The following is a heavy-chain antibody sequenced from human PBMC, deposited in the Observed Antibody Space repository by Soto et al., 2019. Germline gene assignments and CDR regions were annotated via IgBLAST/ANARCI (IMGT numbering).Heavy chain of an antibody. Sequence: HPGGSLRLSCAASGFTFSSYAMTWVRQAPGKGLEWVSAISGSGGSTYYADSVKGRFTISRDNSKNTLYLQMNSLRSEDTAVYYCAKPTTVIDYWGQGTLVTVSS. J-gene: IGHJ4*02. CDR3: AKPTTVIDY. D-gene: IGHD4-4*01. CDR1: GFTFSSYA. CDR2: ISGSGGST. V-gene: IGHV3-23*01.